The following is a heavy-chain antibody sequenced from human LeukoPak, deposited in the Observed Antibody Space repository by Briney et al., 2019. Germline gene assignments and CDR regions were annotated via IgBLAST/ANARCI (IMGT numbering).Heavy chain of an antibody. D-gene: IGHD2-21*02. CDR3: ARASIVVVTATKYYFDY. Sequence: SETLSLTCTVSGVSISSYYWSWIRQPPGKGLEWIGYIYYSGSTNYNPSLKSRVTISVDTSRNQFSLKLSSVTAADTAVYYCARASIVVVTATKYYFDYWGQGTLVTVSS. J-gene: IGHJ4*02. CDR2: IYYSGST. CDR1: GVSISSYY. V-gene: IGHV4-59*12.